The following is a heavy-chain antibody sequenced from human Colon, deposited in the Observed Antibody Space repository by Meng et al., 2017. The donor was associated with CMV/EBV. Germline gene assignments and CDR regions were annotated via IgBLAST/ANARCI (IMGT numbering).Heavy chain of an antibody. CDR1: GYTFTSYG. J-gene: IGHJ3*02. CDR3: ARERLFGHTFDI. CDR2: ISGDNEKT. D-gene: IGHD3-3*01. V-gene: IGHV1-18*01. Sequence: ASVKVSCKASGYTFTSYGISWVRQAPGQGPEWMGWISGDNEKTSYAQKFQGRVTVTKDTSTTTVYMELRSLRPDDTALYYCARERLFGHTFDIWGQGTMVTVSS.